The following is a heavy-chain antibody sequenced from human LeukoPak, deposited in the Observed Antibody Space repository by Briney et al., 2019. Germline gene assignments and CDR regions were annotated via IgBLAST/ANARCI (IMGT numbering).Heavy chain of an antibody. CDR1: GFIFSSYW. Sequence: GGSLRLSCAASGFIFSSYWMHWVRQAPGKGLLWVSRISTDGSSTSYADSVKGRFTISRDNAKNTLYLQMNSLRAEDTAVYYCAKDRVVSYSSSPDYWGQGALVTVSS. D-gene: IGHD6-13*01. J-gene: IGHJ4*02. V-gene: IGHV3-74*01. CDR2: ISTDGSST. CDR3: AKDRVVSYSSSPDY.